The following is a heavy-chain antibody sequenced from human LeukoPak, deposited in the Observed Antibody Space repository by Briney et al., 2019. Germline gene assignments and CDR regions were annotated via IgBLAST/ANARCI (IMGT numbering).Heavy chain of an antibody. V-gene: IGHV3-23*01. CDR1: GFTFSTTA. D-gene: IGHD3-3*01. Sequence: GGSLRLSCAASGFTFSTTAMSWVRQDPGRGLEWDSSITGAGDTTFYPESVKGRFTISRDNSKNTLYLQMNSLRVEDTALYFCVRDRNYYEALQRSYWGQGTLVTVSS. CDR3: VRDRNYYEALQRSY. J-gene: IGHJ4*02. CDR2: ITGAGDTT.